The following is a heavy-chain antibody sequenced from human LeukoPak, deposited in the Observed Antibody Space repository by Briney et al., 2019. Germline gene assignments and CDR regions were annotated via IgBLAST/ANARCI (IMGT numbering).Heavy chain of an antibody. Sequence: SQTLSLTCTVSGGSISSGSYYWSWIRQPAGKGLEWIGRIYTSGSTNYNPSLKSRVTISVDTSKNQFSLKLSSGTAADTAVYYCASYSSGWYGYFDLWGRGTLVTVSS. CDR2: IYTSGST. CDR1: GGSISSGSYY. J-gene: IGHJ2*01. D-gene: IGHD6-19*01. V-gene: IGHV4-61*02. CDR3: ASYSSGWYGYFDL.